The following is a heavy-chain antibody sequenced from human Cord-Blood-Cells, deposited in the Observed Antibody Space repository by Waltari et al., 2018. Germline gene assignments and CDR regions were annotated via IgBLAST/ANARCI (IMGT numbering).Heavy chain of an antibody. Sequence: QLQLQESGPGLVKPSETLSDTRTVAGGPISSRSDYWGWTRPPPGKGLEWIGSIYYRGSTYYNPSLKSRVTISVDTSKNQFSLKLSSVTAADTAVYYCARHGLMAYYYYMDVWGKGTTVTVSS. CDR1: GGPISSRSDY. J-gene: IGHJ6*03. V-gene: IGHV4-39*01. CDR2: IYYRGST. CDR3: ARHGLMAYYYYMDV. D-gene: IGHD2-8*01.